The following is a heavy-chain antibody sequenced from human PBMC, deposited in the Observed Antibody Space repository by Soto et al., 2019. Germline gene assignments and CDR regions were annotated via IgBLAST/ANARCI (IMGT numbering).Heavy chain of an antibody. Sequence: QVPLVQSGAEVKNPGASVKVSCKTSGYTFTKYGVGWVRQAPGQGLEWMGWISGSSGNANYAEKVQGRITLTTDTSTSTAYIELRSLRSDDTAVYYCAREMAGLGGEYEYWGQGTLVTVSS. J-gene: IGHJ4*02. CDR1: GYTFTKYG. D-gene: IGHD2-15*01. V-gene: IGHV1-18*01. CDR2: ISGSSGNA. CDR3: AREMAGLGGEYEY.